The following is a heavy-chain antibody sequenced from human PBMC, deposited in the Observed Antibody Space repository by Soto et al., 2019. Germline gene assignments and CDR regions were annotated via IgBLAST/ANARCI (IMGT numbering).Heavy chain of an antibody. V-gene: IGHV4-4*02. Sequence: LSLTCAVSGEFITSRNWRSWVRQSPGKGLQWIGEIYHSGSTNYNPSLKSRATMSVDKSKNHFSLSLSSVTAADTAVYYCARGYSGYADWGQESLVTVSS. D-gene: IGHD5-12*01. CDR3: ARGYSGYAD. CDR2: IYHSGST. CDR1: GEFITSRNW. J-gene: IGHJ4*02.